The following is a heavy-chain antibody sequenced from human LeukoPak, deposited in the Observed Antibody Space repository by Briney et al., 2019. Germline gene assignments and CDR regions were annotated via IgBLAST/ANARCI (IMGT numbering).Heavy chain of an antibody. CDR3: VREHSASEH. CDR1: GYTFVGYY. V-gene: IGHV1-2*02. CDR2: IDPYTGNT. D-gene: IGHD1-26*01. J-gene: IGHJ1*01. Sequence: ASVKVSCKASGYTFVGYYLHWVRQAPGQGLEWMAWIDPYTGNTHYAQKFQGRITVTRDTSISTTYMELSWLTSDDTALYYCVREHSASEHWGQGTLVTVSS.